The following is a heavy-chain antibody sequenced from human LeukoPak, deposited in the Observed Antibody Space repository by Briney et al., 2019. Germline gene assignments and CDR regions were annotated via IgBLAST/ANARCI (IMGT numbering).Heavy chain of an antibody. CDR3: ARYSSGFLDS. J-gene: IGHJ4*02. CDR1: GFTFSSFG. V-gene: IGHV3-33*01. CDR2: MWSDGSNK. Sequence: GGSLRPSCAASGFTFSSFGMHWVRQAPGKGLEWVAVMWSDGSNKYYADSVKGRFTISRDNSKNTLYLQMNSLRAEDTAVYYCARYSSGFLDSWGQGTLVTVSS. D-gene: IGHD6-19*01.